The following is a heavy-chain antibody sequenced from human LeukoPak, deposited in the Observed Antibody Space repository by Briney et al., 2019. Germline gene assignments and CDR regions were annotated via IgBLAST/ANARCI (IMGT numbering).Heavy chain of an antibody. Sequence: PGGSLTLSCAASGFTFSSYSMNWVRQAPGKGLEWVSYISSSSSTIYYADSVKGRFTISRDNAKNSLYLQMNSLRAEDTAVYYCARGGYSSSWYGGDYWGQGTLVTVSS. CDR2: ISSSSSTI. CDR3: ARGGYSSSWYGGDY. J-gene: IGHJ4*02. V-gene: IGHV3-48*01. D-gene: IGHD6-13*01. CDR1: GFTFSSYS.